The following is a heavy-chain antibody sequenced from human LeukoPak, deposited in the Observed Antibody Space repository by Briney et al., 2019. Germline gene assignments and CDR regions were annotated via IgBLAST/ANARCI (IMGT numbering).Heavy chain of an antibody. Sequence: PSETLSLTCTVSGGSISSGGYYWSWIRQHPGKGLEWIGYIYYSGSTYYNPSLKSRVTISVDTSKNQFSLKLSSVTAADTAVYYCARGSVVPAAMTFSYYYYGMDVWGKGTTVTVSS. J-gene: IGHJ6*04. V-gene: IGHV4-61*08. CDR2: IYYSGST. D-gene: IGHD2-2*01. CDR1: GGSISSGGYY. CDR3: ARGSVVPAAMTFSYYYYGMDV.